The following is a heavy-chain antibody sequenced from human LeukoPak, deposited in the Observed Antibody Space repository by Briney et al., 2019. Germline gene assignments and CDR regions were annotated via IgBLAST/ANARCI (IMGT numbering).Heavy chain of an antibody. Sequence: PSETLSLTCAVYGGSFSGYYWSWIRQPPGKGLEWIGEIYHSGSTNYNPSLKSRVTISVDKSKNQFSLKLSSVTAADTAVYYCARNRAAAGVRYYYYGMDVWGQGTTVTVSS. CDR2: IYHSGST. J-gene: IGHJ6*02. CDR1: GGSFSGYY. V-gene: IGHV4-34*01. CDR3: ARNRAAAGVRYYYYGMDV. D-gene: IGHD6-13*01.